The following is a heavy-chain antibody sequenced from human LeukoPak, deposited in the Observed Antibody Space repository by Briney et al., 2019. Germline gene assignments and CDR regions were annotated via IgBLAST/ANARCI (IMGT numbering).Heavy chain of an antibody. D-gene: IGHD5-24*01. CDR2: ISSSSSYI. V-gene: IGHV3-21*01. J-gene: IGHJ4*02. CDR1: EFTFSSYS. Sequence: PGGSLRLSCAASEFTFSSYSMNWGRQAPGKGLEWVSSISSSSSYIYYADSVKGRFTISRDNAKNSLYLQMNSLRAEDTAVYYCARDEEMATIFAREYYFDYWGQGTLVTVSS. CDR3: ARDEEMATIFAREYYFDY.